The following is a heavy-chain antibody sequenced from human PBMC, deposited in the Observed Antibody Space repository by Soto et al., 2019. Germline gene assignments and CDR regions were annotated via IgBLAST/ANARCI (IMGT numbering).Heavy chain of an antibody. D-gene: IGHD6-13*01. CDR2: IIPALDIE. CDR1: GGTFSSYT. Sequence: QVLLVQSGAEVKKPGSSVKVSCKASGGTFSSYTLTWLRQAPGQGPEWMGRIIPALDIEDYAQKFQGNVIINADLPSNISYIVLRCQRSDDTPVYFCASVAGIRAFVGYFEYWGQGTLVTVAS. V-gene: IGHV1-69*02. CDR3: ASVAGIRAFVGYFEY. J-gene: IGHJ4*02.